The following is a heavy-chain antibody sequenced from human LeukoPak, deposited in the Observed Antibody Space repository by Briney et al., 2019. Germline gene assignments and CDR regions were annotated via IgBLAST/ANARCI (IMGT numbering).Heavy chain of an antibody. D-gene: IGHD3-3*01. CDR1: GFTFSSYA. Sequence: PGGSLRLSCAASGFTFSSYAMSWVRQAPGKGLEWVSAISGSGGSTYYADSVKGRFTISRDNSKNTLYLQMNSLRAEDTAVYYCAKPRTAIFGGVYGDYFDYWGQGTLVTVSS. V-gene: IGHV3-23*01. J-gene: IGHJ4*02. CDR2: ISGSGGST. CDR3: AKPRTAIFGGVYGDYFDY.